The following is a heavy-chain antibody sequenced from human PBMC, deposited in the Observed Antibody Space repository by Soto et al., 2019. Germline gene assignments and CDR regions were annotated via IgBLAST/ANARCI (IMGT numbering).Heavy chain of an antibody. V-gene: IGHV1-18*01. Sequence: QVHLVQSGAEVKKPGASVKVSCKASGYTFTSYGITWVRQAPGQGLEWMGWISAHNGNTDYAQKLRGRVIVTTATSTSPAYMELRSLISAATPVYYCARGRYGDYWGQGALVTVSS. CDR3: ARGRYGDY. CDR2: ISAHNGNT. J-gene: IGHJ4*02. CDR1: GYTFTSYG. D-gene: IGHD1-1*01.